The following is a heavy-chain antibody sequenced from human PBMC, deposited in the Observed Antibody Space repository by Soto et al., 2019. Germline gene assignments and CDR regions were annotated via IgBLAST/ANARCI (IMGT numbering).Heavy chain of an antibody. CDR2: IKSKTDGGTT. CDR1: GFTFDNAW. CDR3: TTDLPWSYGALGY. D-gene: IGHD1-26*01. V-gene: IGHV3-15*01. J-gene: IGHJ4*02. Sequence: EVPLVESGGGLVKPGGSLRLSCAASGFTFDNAWMTWVRQAPGKGLEWVGRIKSKTDGGTTDYASPVKGRFTISRDDSKNMLYLQMNSLKTEDTAMYYCTTDLPWSYGALGYWGQGTLVTVSS.